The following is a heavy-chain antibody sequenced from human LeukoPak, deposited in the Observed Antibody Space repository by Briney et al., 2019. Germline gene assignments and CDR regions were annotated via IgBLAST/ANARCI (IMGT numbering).Heavy chain of an antibody. D-gene: IGHD6-19*01. Sequence: GRSLRLSCAASGFTFDDYAMHWVRQAPGKGLEGVSGISWNSGSIGYADSVKGRFTISRDNAKNSLYLQMNSLRAEDMALYYCAKEGGSGWPLEAFDIWGQGTMVTVSS. V-gene: IGHV3-9*03. J-gene: IGHJ3*02. CDR1: GFTFDDYA. CDR2: ISWNSGSI. CDR3: AKEGGSGWPLEAFDI.